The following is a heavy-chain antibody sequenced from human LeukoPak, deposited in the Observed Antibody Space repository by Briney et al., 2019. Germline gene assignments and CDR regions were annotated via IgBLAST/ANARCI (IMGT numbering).Heavy chain of an antibody. Sequence: GGSLRLSCAASGFTFSSYWMHWVRQAPGKGLVGVSRINSDGSSTSYADSVKGRFTISRDNAKNTLYLQMNSLRAEDTAVYYCATDYYDSSGYYGVPHYWGQGTLVTVSS. CDR1: GFTFSSYW. V-gene: IGHV3-74*01. CDR2: INSDGSST. J-gene: IGHJ4*02. D-gene: IGHD3-22*01. CDR3: ATDYYDSSGYYGVPHY.